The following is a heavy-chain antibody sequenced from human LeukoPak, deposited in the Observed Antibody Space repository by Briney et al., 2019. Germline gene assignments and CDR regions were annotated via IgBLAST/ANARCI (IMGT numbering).Heavy chain of an antibody. J-gene: IGHJ4*02. V-gene: IGHV3-23*01. CDR3: GKATGTLGN. CDR2: ISNSNGNT. Sequence: ETLSLTCAVYGGSFSGYYWSWIRQPPGKGLEWVSTISNSNGNTYYVDSVKGRFTISRDNSKNTLYLQMNSLTAEDTAVYYCGKATGTLGNWGQGTPVTVSS. D-gene: IGHD1-1*01. CDR1: GGSFSGYY.